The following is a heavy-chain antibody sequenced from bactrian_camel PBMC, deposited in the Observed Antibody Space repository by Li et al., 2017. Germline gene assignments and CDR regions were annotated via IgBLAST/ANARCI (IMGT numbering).Heavy chain of an antibody. Sequence: HVQLVESGGGSVQAGGSLTLSCAAGRYTYKRNCMGWFRQRPGKDREGVAVLWIGGATTSYADSVKGRFIISKDNDKNTLYLQMNNLQLDDAAVYYCATGPGSGGYCSTKEENYVRWGQGTQVTVS. J-gene: IGHJ4*01. V-gene: IGHV3S1*01. D-gene: IGHD2*01. CDR3: ATGPGSGGYCSTKEENYVR. CDR1: RYTYKRNC. CDR2: LWIGGATT.